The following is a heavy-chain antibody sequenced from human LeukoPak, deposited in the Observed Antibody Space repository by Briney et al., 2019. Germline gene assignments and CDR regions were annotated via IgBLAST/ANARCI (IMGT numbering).Heavy chain of an antibody. CDR1: GFTFSSYA. V-gene: IGHV3-23*01. CDR2: ISGSGGST. D-gene: IGHD3-9*01. Sequence: GGSLRLSCAASGFTFSSYAMSWVRQAPGKGLEWVSAISGSGGSTYYADPVKGRFTISRDNSKNTLYLQMNSLRAEDTAVYYCAKDRGTTKYYDILTGSLNWGQGTLVTVSS. CDR3: AKDRGTTKYYDILTGSLN. J-gene: IGHJ4*02.